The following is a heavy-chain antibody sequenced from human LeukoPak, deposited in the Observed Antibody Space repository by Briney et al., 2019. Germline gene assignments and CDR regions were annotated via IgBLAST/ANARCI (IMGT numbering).Heavy chain of an antibody. CDR3: ARLPTPSESYDY. CDR2: IYPGDSAS. Sequence: GESLKISCEGSGYRFSIYWIGWVRQMPGKGLEWMGIIYPGDSASRYSPSFQGQVTISADKSISTAYLQWSSLKASDTAMYYCARLPTPSESYDYWGRGTLVTVSS. V-gene: IGHV5-51*01. CDR1: GYRFSIYW. D-gene: IGHD1-26*01. J-gene: IGHJ4*02.